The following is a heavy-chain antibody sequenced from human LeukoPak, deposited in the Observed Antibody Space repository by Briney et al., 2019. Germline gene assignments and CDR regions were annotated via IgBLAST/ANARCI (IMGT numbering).Heavy chain of an antibody. CDR3: ARHVQLGPVDAFDI. CDR2: IYSSGST. Sequence: SETLSLTCTVSGASISGSGYYWGWIRQPPGKGLEWIGSIYSSGSTYYNASLQSRVTISIETSKNQISLRLNSVTAADTAVYYCARHVQLGPVDAFDIWGQGTMVTVSS. V-gene: IGHV4-39*01. CDR1: GASISGSGYY. J-gene: IGHJ3*02. D-gene: IGHD1-1*01.